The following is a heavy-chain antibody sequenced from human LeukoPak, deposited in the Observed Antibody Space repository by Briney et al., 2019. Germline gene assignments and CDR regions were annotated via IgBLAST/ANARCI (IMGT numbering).Heavy chain of an antibody. V-gene: IGHV3-30-3*01. Sequence: GGSLRLSCAASGLTFSSYAMHWVRQAPGKGLEWVAVISYDGSNKYYADSVKGRFTISRDNSKNTLYLQMNSLRAEDTAVYYCARLAVAGVIDYWGQGTLVTVSS. CDR1: GLTFSSYA. D-gene: IGHD6-19*01. CDR3: ARLAVAGVIDY. J-gene: IGHJ4*02. CDR2: ISYDGSNK.